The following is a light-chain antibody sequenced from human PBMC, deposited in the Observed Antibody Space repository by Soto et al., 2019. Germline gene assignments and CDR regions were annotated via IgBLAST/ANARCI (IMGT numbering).Light chain of an antibody. V-gene: IGKV1-39*01. J-gene: IGKJ4*01. Sequence: DIQMTPSPSSLSASLGDRVTITCRASQSISNFLNWVQHKPGNAPKVLISAASTLQSGVPPRFSGSESGTDFTLTISSLQPEDSASYYCQQYYNSVLTFGGGTKVDIK. CDR3: QQYYNSVLT. CDR1: QSISNF. CDR2: AAS.